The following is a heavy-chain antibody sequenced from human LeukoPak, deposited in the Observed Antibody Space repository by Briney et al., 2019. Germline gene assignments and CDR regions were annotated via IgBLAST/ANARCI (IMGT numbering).Heavy chain of an antibody. Sequence: SVKVSCKASGGTFSSYAISWVRQAPGQGLEWMGRIIPILGIANYAQKFQGRVTITADKSTSTAYMELSSLRSEDTAVYYCASGSSIAAAGPGGYYYGMDVWGQGTTVTVSS. J-gene: IGHJ6*02. CDR1: GGTFSSYA. CDR2: IIPILGIA. V-gene: IGHV1-69*04. D-gene: IGHD6-13*01. CDR3: ASGSSIAAAGPGGYYYGMDV.